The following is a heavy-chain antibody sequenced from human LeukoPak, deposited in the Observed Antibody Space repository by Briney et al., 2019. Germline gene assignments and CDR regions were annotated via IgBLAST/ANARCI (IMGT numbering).Heavy chain of an antibody. V-gene: IGHV4-39*01. Sequence: SDTLSLTCSVSGGSMSSSRYYGGWVRQPPAEGLEWIGCIYYSGSTYYNPSLKSRVTIPVATSKNQSSLKLSSVTAADTAVYYCARQWLVRGVTRNNWFDPWGQGTLVTVSS. D-gene: IGHD3-10*01. CDR2: IYYSGST. CDR3: ARQWLVRGVTRNNWFDP. J-gene: IGHJ5*02. CDR1: GGSMSSSRYY.